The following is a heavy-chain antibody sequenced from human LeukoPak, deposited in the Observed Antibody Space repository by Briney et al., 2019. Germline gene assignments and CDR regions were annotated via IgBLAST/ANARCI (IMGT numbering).Heavy chain of an antibody. CDR1: GFTFSSYA. Sequence: SGGSLRLSCAASGFTFSSYAMSWVRQAPGKGLEWVSAISGSGGSTYYADSVKGRFTISRDNSKNTLYLQMNSLRAEDTAVYYCAKGGSGHYYDSSGYYYVPDYWGQGTLVTVSS. CDR3: AKGGSGHYYDSSGYYYVPDY. V-gene: IGHV3-23*01. D-gene: IGHD3-22*01. CDR2: ISGSGGST. J-gene: IGHJ4*02.